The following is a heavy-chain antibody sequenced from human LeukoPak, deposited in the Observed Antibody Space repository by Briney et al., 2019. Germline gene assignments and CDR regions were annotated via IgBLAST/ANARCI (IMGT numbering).Heavy chain of an antibody. CDR2: IRSKPYGGTT. J-gene: IGHJ4*02. V-gene: IGHV3-49*04. Sequence: GGSLRLSCAASGFTFSSSAMSWVRQAPGKGLEWVGFIRSKPYGGTTENAASVKGRFTISRDDSKSIAYLQMNSLKTEDTAVYYCARGGVYCSSVSCSVDYWGQGILVTVSS. D-gene: IGHD2-2*01. CDR3: ARGGVYCSSVSCSVDY. CDR1: GFTFSSSA.